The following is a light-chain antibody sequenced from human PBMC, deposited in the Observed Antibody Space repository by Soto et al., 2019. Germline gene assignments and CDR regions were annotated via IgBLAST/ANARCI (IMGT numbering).Light chain of an antibody. CDR2: AAS. CDR1: QGISSY. CDR3: QHYHSYPLT. Sequence: AIRMTQSPSSISASTGDRVTITCRASQGISSYLAWYQQKPGKAPNLLISAASTLQSGVPSRFSGSGSGTNFTLTINCLQSEDFATYYCQHYHSYPLTFAGGTKVEIK. J-gene: IGKJ4*01. V-gene: IGKV1-8*01.